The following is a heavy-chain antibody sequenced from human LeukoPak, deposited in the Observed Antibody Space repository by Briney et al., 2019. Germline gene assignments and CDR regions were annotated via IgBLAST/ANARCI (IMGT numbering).Heavy chain of an antibody. J-gene: IGHJ4*02. V-gene: IGHV3-30*02. CDR3: AKGGSSYSYSFDS. D-gene: IGHD6-13*01. CDR2: IRYDGSNT. CDR1: GFTFSNYG. Sequence: GGSLRLSCAASGFTFSNYGMHWVRQAPGKGLEWVAFIRYDGSNTYYADSVKGRVTISRDNSRNTLYLQMDSLRAEDTAVYYCAKGGSSYSYSFDSWGQGTLVTVSS.